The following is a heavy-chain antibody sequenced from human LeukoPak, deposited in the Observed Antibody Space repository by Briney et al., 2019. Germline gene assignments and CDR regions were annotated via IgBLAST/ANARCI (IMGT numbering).Heavy chain of an antibody. V-gene: IGHV5-51*01. CDR3: ARGLYYYDSSGSDAFDI. CDR2: IYPGDSDT. Sequence: GESLKISCKGSGYSFTSYWIGWVRQMPGKGLEWMGIIYPGDSDTRYSPSFQGQVTISADKSISTAYLQWSSLKASDTAMYYGARGLYYYDSSGSDAFDIWGQGTMVTVSS. J-gene: IGHJ3*02. CDR1: GYSFTSYW. D-gene: IGHD3-22*01.